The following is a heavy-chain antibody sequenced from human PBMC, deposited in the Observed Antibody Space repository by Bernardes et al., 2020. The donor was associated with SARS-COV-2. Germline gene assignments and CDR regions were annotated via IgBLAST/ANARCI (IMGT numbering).Heavy chain of an antibody. J-gene: IGHJ4*02. CDR2: ISGSGGST. V-gene: IGHV3-23*01. CDR3: AKNFARWFFGVVIIGELDY. D-gene: IGHD3-3*01. CDR1: GFTFSSYA. Sequence: GGSLRLSCAASGFTFSSYAMSWVRQAPGKGLEWVSAISGSGGSTYYADSMKGRFTISRDNSKNTLYLQMNSLRAEDTAVYYCAKNFARWFFGVVIIGELDYWGQGTLVTVSS.